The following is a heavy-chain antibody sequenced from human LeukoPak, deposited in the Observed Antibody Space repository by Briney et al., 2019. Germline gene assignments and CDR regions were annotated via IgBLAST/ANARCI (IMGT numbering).Heavy chain of an antibody. CDR3: AKSSGWNYYYYYMDV. CDR1: GFTFSNYG. Sequence: GGSLRLSCAASGFTFSNYGMNWVRHAPGKGLEWVSSISSSSSYIYYADSVKGRFTISRDNAKNSLYLQMNSLRAEDTAVYYCAKSSGWNYYYYYMDVWGKGTTVIASS. V-gene: IGHV3-21*01. D-gene: IGHD6-19*01. CDR2: ISSSSSYI. J-gene: IGHJ6*03.